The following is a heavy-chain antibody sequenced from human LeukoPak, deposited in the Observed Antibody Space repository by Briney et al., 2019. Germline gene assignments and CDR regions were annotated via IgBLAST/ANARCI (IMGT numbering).Heavy chain of an antibody. D-gene: IGHD3-9*01. V-gene: IGHV3-53*01. CDR1: GFTVSSSY. J-gene: IGHJ4*02. CDR2: IHNDGQT. Sequence: GGCLRLSCAASGFTVSSSYVTWVRQAPGKGLEWVAVIHNDGQTYYSDSVRGRFTISRDSPKNTLYLEMTSLRAEDTAVYYCARHGLLRYVDDWGQGSLVTVSS. CDR3: ARHGLLRYVDD.